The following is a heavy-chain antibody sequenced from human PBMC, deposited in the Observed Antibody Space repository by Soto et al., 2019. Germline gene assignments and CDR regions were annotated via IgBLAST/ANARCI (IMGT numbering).Heavy chain of an antibody. CDR1: GVSISNYY. D-gene: IGHD3-3*01. Sequence: SVPLPLTCTVSGVSISNYYWIWLLQPPGKGLEWIGYIYYSGSTNYNPSLKSRVTISVDTSKNQFSLKLSSVTAADTAVYYCARDGSNDFWSGYYNPARHYYYYGMDVWGQGTTVTVSS. V-gene: IGHV4-59*01. J-gene: IGHJ6*02. CDR3: ARDGSNDFWSGYYNPARHYYYYGMDV. CDR2: IYYSGST.